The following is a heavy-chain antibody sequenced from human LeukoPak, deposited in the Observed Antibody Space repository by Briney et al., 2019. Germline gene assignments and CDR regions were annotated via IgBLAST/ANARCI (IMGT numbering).Heavy chain of an antibody. CDR2: IRSKANSYAT. V-gene: IGHV3-73*01. D-gene: IGHD2-8*01. J-gene: IGHJ4*02. CDR3: TRRGYCTNGVCYQDY. Sequence: PGGSLKLSCAASEFTFSGSAMHWVRQASGKGLEWVGRIRSKANSYATAYAASVKGRFTISRDDSKNTAYLQMNSLKTEDTAVYYCTRRGYCTNGVCYQDYWGQGTLVTVSS. CDR1: EFTFSGSA.